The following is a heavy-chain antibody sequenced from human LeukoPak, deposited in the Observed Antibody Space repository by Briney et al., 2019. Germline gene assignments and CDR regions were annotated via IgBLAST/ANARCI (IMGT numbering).Heavy chain of an antibody. CDR3: ARADYDFWSGYEL. CDR1: EFTFSSYS. CDR2: ITNSGNSK. V-gene: IGHV3-48*04. Sequence: PGGSLRLSCAASEFTFSSYSMNWVRQAPGKGLEWVSYITNSGNSKSYADSVKGRFTISRDNAKNSLYLQMNSLGAEDTAVYYCARADYDFWSGYELWGQGTLVTVSS. D-gene: IGHD3-3*01. J-gene: IGHJ4*02.